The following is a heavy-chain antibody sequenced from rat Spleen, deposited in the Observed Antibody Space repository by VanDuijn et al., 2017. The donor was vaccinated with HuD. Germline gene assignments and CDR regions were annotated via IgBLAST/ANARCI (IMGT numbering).Heavy chain of an antibody. Sequence: EVQLVESGGGLVQPGRSLKLSCAASGFTFSDYNMAWVRQAPKKGLEWVATISYDGSSTYYRDSVKGRFTISRDNAKSTLNLRMDSLRSEDTATYYCARHNSGYGYFDFWGPGTMVTVSS. CDR2: ISYDGSST. CDR1: GFTFSDYN. J-gene: IGHJ1*01. CDR3: ARHNSGYGYFDF. D-gene: IGHD4-3*01. V-gene: IGHV5-7*01.